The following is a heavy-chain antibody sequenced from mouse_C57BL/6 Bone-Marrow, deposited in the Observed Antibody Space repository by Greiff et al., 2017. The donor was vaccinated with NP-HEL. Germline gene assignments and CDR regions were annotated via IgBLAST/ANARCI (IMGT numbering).Heavy chain of an antibody. CDR1: GFSLSTFGMG. J-gene: IGHJ2*01. CDR3: ARSITTVVATGKNYFDY. D-gene: IGHD1-1*01. V-gene: IGHV8-8*01. Sequence: QVTLKESGPGILQPSQTLSLTCSFSGFSLSTFGMGVGWIRQPSGKGLEWLAHIWWDDDKYYNPALKSRPTISKDTSKNQVFLKIANVDTADTATYYCARSITTVVATGKNYFDYWGQGTTLTVSS. CDR2: IWWDDDK.